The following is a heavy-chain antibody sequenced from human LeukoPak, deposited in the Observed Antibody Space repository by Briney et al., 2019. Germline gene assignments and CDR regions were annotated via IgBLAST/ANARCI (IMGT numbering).Heavy chain of an antibody. CDR2: IYYSGST. Sequence: PSETLSLTCTVSGGSISSYYWSWIRQPPGKGLEWIGYIYYSGSTNYNPSLKSRVTISVDTSKNQFSLKLSSVTAADTAVYYCARLRYYYDSSGYRNWFDPWGQGTLVTVPS. D-gene: IGHD3-22*01. CDR1: GGSISSYY. CDR3: ARLRYYYDSSGYRNWFDP. V-gene: IGHV4-59*08. J-gene: IGHJ5*02.